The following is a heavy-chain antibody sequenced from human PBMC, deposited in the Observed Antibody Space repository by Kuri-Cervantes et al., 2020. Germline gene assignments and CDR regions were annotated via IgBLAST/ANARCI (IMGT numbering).Heavy chain of an antibody. V-gene: IGHV1-2*02. Sequence: ASVKVSCKASGYTFTGYYMHWVRQAPGQGLEWMGWINPNSGGTNYAQKFQGRVTMTRDTSISTAYMELSSLRAEDTAVYYCARDRSSSYWGQGTLVTVSS. J-gene: IGHJ4*02. CDR3: ARDRSSSY. D-gene: IGHD6-6*01. CDR2: INPNSGGT. CDR1: GYTFTGYY.